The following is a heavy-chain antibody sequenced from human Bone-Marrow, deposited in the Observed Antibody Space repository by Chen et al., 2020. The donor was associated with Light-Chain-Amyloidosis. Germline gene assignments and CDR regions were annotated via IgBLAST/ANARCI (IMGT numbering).Heavy chain of an antibody. J-gene: IGHJ4*02. CDR2: IYPDDSGA. D-gene: IGHD5-12*01. Sequence: EVQLEQSGPEVKKPGESPKISCKGAGYTFPNSWTGWVRQMPGTGLEWMGVIYPDDSGAGYGPSCEGQVTVSADKSIPTAYLQGRSLKASDTAMYYCAGRRDGYNFDYWGQGTLVTVSS. CDR1: GYTFPNSW. CDR3: AGRRDGYNFDY. V-gene: IGHV5-51*01.